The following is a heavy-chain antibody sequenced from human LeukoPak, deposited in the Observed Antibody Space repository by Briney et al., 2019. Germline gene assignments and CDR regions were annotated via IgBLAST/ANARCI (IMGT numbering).Heavy chain of an antibody. V-gene: IGHV3-7*03. D-gene: IGHD5-24*01. CDR1: GLTFSNAW. CDR3: AKEGRSLQTY. J-gene: IGHJ4*02. Sequence: GGSLRLSCAVSGLTFSNAWLSWVRLAPGKGLEWVANIKEDGTETYYVDSVKGRFTISRDNAKNSLYLQMNSLRVEDTAVYYCAKEGRSLQTYWGQGTLVTVSS. CDR2: IKEDGTET.